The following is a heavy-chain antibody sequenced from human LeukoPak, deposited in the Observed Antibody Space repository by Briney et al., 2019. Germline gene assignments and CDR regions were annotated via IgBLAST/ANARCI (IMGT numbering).Heavy chain of an antibody. J-gene: IGHJ4*02. V-gene: IGHV1-69*05. D-gene: IGHD3-22*01. Sequence: GSSVKVSCKASGGTSSSYAISWVRQAPGQGLEWMGGIIPIFGTANYAQKFQGRVTITTDESTCTAYMELSSLRSEDTAVYYCARVHSYYDGSGYYFDYWGQGTLVTVSS. CDR3: ARVHSYYDGSGYYFDY. CDR2: IIPIFGTA. CDR1: GGTSSSYA.